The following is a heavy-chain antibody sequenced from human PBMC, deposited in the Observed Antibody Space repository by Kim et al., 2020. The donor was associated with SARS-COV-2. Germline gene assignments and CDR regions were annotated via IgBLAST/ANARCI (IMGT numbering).Heavy chain of an antibody. CDR1: GGSISSYY. J-gene: IGHJ4*02. D-gene: IGHD4-17*01. Sequence: SETLSLTCTVSGGSISSYYWSWIRQPPGKGLEWIGYIYYSGSTNYNPSLKSRVTISVDTSKNQFSLKLSSVTAADTAVYYCARGGYGGTRWGQGTLVTVSS. V-gene: IGHV4-59*01. CDR2: IYYSGST. CDR3: ARGGYGGTR.